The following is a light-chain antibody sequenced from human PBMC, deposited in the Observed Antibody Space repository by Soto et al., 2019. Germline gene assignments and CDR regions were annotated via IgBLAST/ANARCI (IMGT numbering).Light chain of an antibody. Sequence: DLQMPQSPSSLSSSVVDRVTITGRASLPISNYLAWYQQKPGKITNLLISVASNLQSGVPSRFSGSGSGTDLTLTISSPQPEDIATYYCQESYSTSFGKGTKVDI. CDR2: VAS. CDR1: LPISNY. J-gene: IGKJ1*01. CDR3: QESYSTS. V-gene: IGKV1-39*01.